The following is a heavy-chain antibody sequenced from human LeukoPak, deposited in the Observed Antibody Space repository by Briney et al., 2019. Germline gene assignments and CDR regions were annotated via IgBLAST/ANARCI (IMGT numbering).Heavy chain of an antibody. J-gene: IGHJ4*02. CDR1: GGSFSGYY. CDR2: INHSGST. CDR3: ARRPFGGVIVRLFDY. V-gene: IGHV4-34*01. Sequence: PSETLSLTCAVYGGSFSGYYWSSIRQPPGKGLEWLGAINHSGSTNYNPSLKSRVTISVDTSKNQFSLKLSSVTAAGTAVYYCARRPFGGVIVRLFDYWGQGTLVTVSS. D-gene: IGHD3-16*02.